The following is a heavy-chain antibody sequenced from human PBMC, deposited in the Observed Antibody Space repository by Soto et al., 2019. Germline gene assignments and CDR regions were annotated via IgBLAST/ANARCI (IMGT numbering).Heavy chain of an antibody. J-gene: IGHJ4*02. CDR2: IHYSGST. V-gene: IGHV4-59*08. Sequence: PSEDLSLTWSGSGGSISRYYWSLFRLPPGKGLEWIGNIHYSGSTNYNPSLKSRVTISVDTSKNQFSLKLSSVTAADTAVYYCARRSGGYRYVYDYWAQGTLVTGSA. CDR1: GGSISRYY. D-gene: IGHD5-18*01. CDR3: ARRSGGYRYVYDY.